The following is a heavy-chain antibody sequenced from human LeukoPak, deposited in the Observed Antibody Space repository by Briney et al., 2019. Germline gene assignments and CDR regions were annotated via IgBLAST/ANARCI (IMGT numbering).Heavy chain of an antibody. CDR3: ARAGEPYYMVREVMTYYFDY. D-gene: IGHD3-10*01. CDR1: GYTFTSYY. V-gene: IGHV1-3*01. Sequence: ASVKVSCKASGYTFTSYYMHWVRQAPGQRLEWMGWINAGNGNTKYSQKFQGRVTITRDTSASTAYMELRTLRSDDTAVYYCARAGEPYYMVREVMTYYFDYWGQGTLVTVSS. J-gene: IGHJ4*02. CDR2: INAGNGNT.